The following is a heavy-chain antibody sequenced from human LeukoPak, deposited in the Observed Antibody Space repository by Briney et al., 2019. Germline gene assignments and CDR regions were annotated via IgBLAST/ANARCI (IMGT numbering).Heavy chain of an antibody. CDR3: AQGNWNDPAGDY. J-gene: IGHJ4*02. Sequence: SGPALVKPTQTLTLTCTFSGFSLSTSGMCVSWIRQPPGKALEWLARIDWDDDKYYSTSLKTRLTISKDTSKNQVVLTMTNMDPVDTATYYCAQGNWNDPAGDYWGQGTLVTVSS. CDR1: GFSLSTSGMC. CDR2: IDWDDDK. V-gene: IGHV2-70*11. D-gene: IGHD1-1*01.